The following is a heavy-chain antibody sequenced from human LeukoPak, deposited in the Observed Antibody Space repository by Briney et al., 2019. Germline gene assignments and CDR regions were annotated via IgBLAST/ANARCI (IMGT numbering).Heavy chain of an antibody. CDR1: GFTFSSYG. CDR3: AKGAAFLVVLTAGVLLDF. Sequence: PGGSLRLSCAASGFTFSSYGMHWVRQAPGKGLEWVAVISYDGSNKYYADSVKGRFTISKDNSKNTLSLQMDSLRADDTAVYYCAKGAAFLVVLTAGVLLDFWGQGTLVTVSS. V-gene: IGHV3-30*18. J-gene: IGHJ4*02. D-gene: IGHD2-15*01. CDR2: ISYDGSNK.